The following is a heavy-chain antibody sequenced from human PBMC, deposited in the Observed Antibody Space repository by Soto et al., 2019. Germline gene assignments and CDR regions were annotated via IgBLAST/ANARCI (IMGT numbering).Heavy chain of an antibody. D-gene: IGHD6-13*01. CDR1: GGSISSYY. Sequence: LCGGSISSYYWSWIRQSPGKGLEWIGYIYYTGTTNYNPSLKSRVTISLDTSRNQFSLRLTSVTAADTAVYFCARDQQMGRLDPWGQGTLVTVSS. V-gene: IGHV4-59*01. J-gene: IGHJ5*02. CDR3: ARDQQMGRLDP. CDR2: IYYTGTT.